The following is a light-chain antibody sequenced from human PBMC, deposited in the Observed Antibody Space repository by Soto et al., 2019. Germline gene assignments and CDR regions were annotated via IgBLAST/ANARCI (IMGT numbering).Light chain of an antibody. Sequence: DIQMTQSPSLLSASVGDRVTITCRASQEISNHLAWFQQKPGKPPKSLIYDASSLQSGVPSKISGSGSGTDFTLTISSLQPEDFATYYCQQYHNYPVTFGGGTKVEIK. J-gene: IGKJ4*01. CDR1: QEISNH. CDR3: QQYHNYPVT. CDR2: DAS. V-gene: IGKV1-16*02.